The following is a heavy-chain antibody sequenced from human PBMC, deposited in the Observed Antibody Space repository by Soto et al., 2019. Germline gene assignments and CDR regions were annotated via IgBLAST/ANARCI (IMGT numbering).Heavy chain of an antibody. CDR3: AREGVAPYYYSGMGV. Sequence: QVQLVQSGAEVKKPGASVKVSCKASGYTFTRSGISWVRQAPGQGPEWMGWISSYNGVTNYAQTFQGRVTMTTDTSTRTAYMELRSLRSDDTAVYYCAREGVAPYYYSGMGVWGQGTPVTVSS. CDR2: ISSYNGVT. CDR1: GYTFTRSG. D-gene: IGHD5-12*01. J-gene: IGHJ6*02. V-gene: IGHV1-18*01.